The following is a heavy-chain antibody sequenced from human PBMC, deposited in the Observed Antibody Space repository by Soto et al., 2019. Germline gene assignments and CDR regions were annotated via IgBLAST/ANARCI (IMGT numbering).Heavy chain of an antibody. CDR2: IYYSGST. V-gene: IGHV4-59*08. CDR3: ASTHYDILTGYYNEDYYYYMDV. D-gene: IGHD3-9*01. CDR1: GGSISSYY. Sequence: QVQLQESGPGLVKPSETLSLTCTVSGGSISSYYWSWIRQPPGKGLEWIGYIYYSGSTNYNRSLKSRVTISVDTSKNQFSLKLSSVTAADTAVYYCASTHYDILTGYYNEDYYYYMDVWGNGTTVTVSS. J-gene: IGHJ6*03.